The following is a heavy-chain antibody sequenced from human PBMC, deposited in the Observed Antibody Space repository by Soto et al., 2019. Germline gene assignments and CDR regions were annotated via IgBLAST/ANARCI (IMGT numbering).Heavy chain of an antibody. CDR2: IWYDGSNK. V-gene: IGHV3-33*06. CDR1: GFTFSSYG. J-gene: IGHJ4*02. Sequence: LRLSCAASGFTFSSYGMHWVRQAPGKGLEWVAVIWYDGSNKYYADSVKGRFTISRDNSKNTLYLQMNSLRAEDTAVYYCAKVDTYYDILTGYPYDYWGQGTLVTVSS. CDR3: AKVDTYYDILTGYPYDY. D-gene: IGHD3-9*01.